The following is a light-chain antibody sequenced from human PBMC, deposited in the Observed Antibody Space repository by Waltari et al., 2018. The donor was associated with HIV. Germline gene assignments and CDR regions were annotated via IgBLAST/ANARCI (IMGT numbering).Light chain of an antibody. CDR1: SSNIGAGYD. CDR2: ANT. V-gene: IGLV1-40*01. J-gene: IGLJ3*02. Sequence: QSVLTQPPSVSGAPGQRVTISCTGTSSNIGAGYDVHWYQQLPGTAPKFLIYANTNRPSGVPDRFAGSKSGTSVSLAITGLQAEDEADYYCQSYDSSLSGSVFGGGTKLTVL. CDR3: QSYDSSLSGSV.